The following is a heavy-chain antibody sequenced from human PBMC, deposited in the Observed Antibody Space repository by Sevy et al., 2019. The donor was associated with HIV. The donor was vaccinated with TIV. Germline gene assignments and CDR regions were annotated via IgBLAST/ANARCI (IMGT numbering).Heavy chain of an antibody. Sequence: ASVKVSCKTSGYMFSDYFIYWVRQAPGQWLECMGWLSPHSGGTKYAQKFQGRVTMTRDTSISTAYMELTTLRSDDTAVYYCAREVGSSDKKSYYFDFWGQGTLVTVSS. CDR2: LSPHSGGT. J-gene: IGHJ4*02. CDR1: GYMFSDYF. V-gene: IGHV1-2*02. D-gene: IGHD1-26*01. CDR3: AREVGSSDKKSYYFDF.